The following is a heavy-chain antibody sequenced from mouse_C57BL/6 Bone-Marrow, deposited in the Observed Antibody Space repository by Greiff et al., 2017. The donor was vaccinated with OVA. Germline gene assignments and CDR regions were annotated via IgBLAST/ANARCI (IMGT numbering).Heavy chain of an antibody. CDR3: ARDRYYGSSRYFDV. V-gene: IGHV5-16*01. Sequence: EVLLVESEGGLVQPGSSMKLSCTASGFTFSDYYMAWVRQAPEKGLEWVANISYDGSSTYYLDSLKSRFIISRDNAKNILYLQMSSLKSEDTATYYGARDRYYGSSRYFDVWGTGTTVTVSS. CDR2: ISYDGSST. D-gene: IGHD1-1*01. CDR1: GFTFSDYY. J-gene: IGHJ1*03.